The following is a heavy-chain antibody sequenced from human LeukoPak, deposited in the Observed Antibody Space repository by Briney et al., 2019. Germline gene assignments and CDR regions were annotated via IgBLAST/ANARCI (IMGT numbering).Heavy chain of an antibody. D-gene: IGHD3-16*01. CDR2: IYTSGVT. V-gene: IGHV4-61*02. CDR1: GDSISSGSYY. Sequence: PSETLSLTCTVSGDSISSGSYYWSWIRQPAGKALEWIGRIYTSGVTNYNPSLKSRVTISVDTSKNQFSLKLSSVTAADTAVYYCARGQRSVWGSYPNYYYYYYMDVWGKGTTVTVSS. CDR3: ARGQRSVWGSYPNYYYYYYMDV. J-gene: IGHJ6*03.